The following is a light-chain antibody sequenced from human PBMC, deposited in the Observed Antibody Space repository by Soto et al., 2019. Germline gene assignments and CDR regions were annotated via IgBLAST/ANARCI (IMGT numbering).Light chain of an antibody. CDR3: QQRNMWPPIT. CDR2: GAS. Sequence: EDVLTQSPGTLAFSPGERATLSCRASQSVSSSYLAWYQQKPGQAPRLLIYGASSRATGIPDRFSGSGSGTDFTLTISSLEPEDFAVYYCQQRNMWPPITFGQGTRLAIK. CDR1: QSVSSSY. J-gene: IGKJ5*01. V-gene: IGKV3D-20*02.